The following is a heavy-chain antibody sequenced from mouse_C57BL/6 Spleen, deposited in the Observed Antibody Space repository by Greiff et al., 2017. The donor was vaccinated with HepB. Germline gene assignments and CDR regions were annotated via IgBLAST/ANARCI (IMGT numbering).Heavy chain of an antibody. CDR1: GFTFSSYG. D-gene: IGHD4-1*01. V-gene: IGHV5-6*01. J-gene: IGHJ2*01. Sequence: EVQGVESGGDLVKPGGSLKLSCAASGFTFSSYGMSWVRQTPDKRLEWVATISSGGSYTYYPDSVKGRFTISRDNAKNTLYLQMSSLKSEDTAMYYCARHGGRLGRGYYFDYWGQGTTLTVSS. CDR2: ISSGGSYT. CDR3: ARHGGRLGRGYYFDY.